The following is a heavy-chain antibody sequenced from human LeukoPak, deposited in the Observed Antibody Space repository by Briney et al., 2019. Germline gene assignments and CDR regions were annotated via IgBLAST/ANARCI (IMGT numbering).Heavy chain of an antibody. V-gene: IGHV7-4-1*02. CDR3: ARLGYCSSTSCPRGRWFDP. J-gene: IGHJ5*02. Sequence: ASVKVSCKASGYTFTSYAMNWVRQAPGQGLEWMGWINTNTGNPTYAQGFTGRFVFSLDTSVSTAYPQISSLKAEDTAVYYCARLGYCSSTSCPRGRWFDPWGQGTLVTVSS. CDR1: GYTFTSYA. D-gene: IGHD2-2*01. CDR2: INTNTGNP.